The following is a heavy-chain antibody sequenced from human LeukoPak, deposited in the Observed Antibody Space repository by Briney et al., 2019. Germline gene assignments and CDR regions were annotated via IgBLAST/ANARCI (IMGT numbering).Heavy chain of an antibody. V-gene: IGHV1-8*01. D-gene: IGHD5-12*01. J-gene: IGHJ4*02. CDR3: ARGLVATLGVDY. Sequence: MGWMNPNSGNTGYAQKFQGRVTMTRNTSISTAYMELSSLRSEDTAVYYCARGLVATLGVDYWGQGTLVTVSS. CDR2: MNPNSGNT.